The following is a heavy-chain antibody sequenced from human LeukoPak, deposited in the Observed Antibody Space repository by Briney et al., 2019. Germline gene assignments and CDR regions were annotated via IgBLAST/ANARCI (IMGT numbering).Heavy chain of an antibody. CDR1: EYTFTSYD. CDR2: MNPNGGNT. J-gene: IGHJ3*02. D-gene: IGHD1-26*01. CDR3: ARTFRVGATTTRAFDI. Sequence: ASLKVSCKASEYTFTSYDINWVRQVTGQGLEWMGWMNPNGGNTGYAQSFQGRVTMTRNTSISTAYMELSSLRSEDTAVYYCARTFRVGATTTRAFDIWGQGTMVTVSS. V-gene: IGHV1-8*01.